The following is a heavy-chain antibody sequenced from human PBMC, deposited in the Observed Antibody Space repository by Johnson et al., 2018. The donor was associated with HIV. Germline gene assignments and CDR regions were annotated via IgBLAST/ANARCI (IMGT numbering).Heavy chain of an antibody. D-gene: IGHD2-8*02. CDR2: IYSGGST. V-gene: IGHV3-53*02. CDR1: GFTVSSNY. CDR3: ARDDCTAGICYNAFDI. Sequence: VQLVETGGGWTQPGGSLRLSCAASGFTVSSNYMSWVRQAPGKGLEWVSVIYSGGSTYYADSVKGRFPISRDNSKNSLYLQINSLRAEDTAVYYCARDDCTAGICYNAFDIWGQGTMVTVSS. J-gene: IGHJ3*02.